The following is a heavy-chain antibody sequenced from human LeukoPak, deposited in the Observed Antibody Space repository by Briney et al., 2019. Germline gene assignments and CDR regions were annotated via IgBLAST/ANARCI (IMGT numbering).Heavy chain of an antibody. V-gene: IGHV1-18*01. CDR1: GYTFTSYG. J-gene: IGHJ4*02. D-gene: IGHD3-9*01. CDR2: ISAYNGNT. Sequence: ASVKVSCKASGYTFTSYGISWVRQAPGQGLEWMGWISAYNGNTNYAQKLQGRVTMTTDTSTSTAYMELRSLRSDDPAVYYCARENLLTGYYGYWGQGTLVTVSS. CDR3: ARENLLTGYYGY.